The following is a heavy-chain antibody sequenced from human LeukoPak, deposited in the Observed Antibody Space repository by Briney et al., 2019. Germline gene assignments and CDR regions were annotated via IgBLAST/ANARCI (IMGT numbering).Heavy chain of an antibody. D-gene: IGHD3-22*01. J-gene: IGHJ6*02. V-gene: IGHV5-51*01. Sequence: ESLKISCKGSGYSFTSYWIGWVRQMPGKGLEWMGIIYPGDSDTRYSPSFQGQVTISADKSISTAYLQWSSLKASDTAMYYCARLDWTYYYDSSGYYRLYYYGMDVWGQGTTVTVSS. CDR1: GYSFTSYW. CDR2: IYPGDSDT. CDR3: ARLDWTYYYDSSGYYRLYYYGMDV.